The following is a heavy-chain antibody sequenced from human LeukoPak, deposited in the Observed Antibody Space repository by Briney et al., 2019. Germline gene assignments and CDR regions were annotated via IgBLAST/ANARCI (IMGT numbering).Heavy chain of an antibody. Sequence: SVKVSCKASGGTFSSYAISWVRQAPGQGLEWMGRIIPTFGTANYAQKFQGRVTITTDESTSTAYMELSSLRSEDTAVYYCARGWDSSGWYVAEYFQHWGQGTLVTVSS. D-gene: IGHD6-19*01. CDR1: GGTFSSYA. V-gene: IGHV1-69*05. CDR2: IIPTFGTA. CDR3: ARGWDSSGWYVAEYFQH. J-gene: IGHJ1*01.